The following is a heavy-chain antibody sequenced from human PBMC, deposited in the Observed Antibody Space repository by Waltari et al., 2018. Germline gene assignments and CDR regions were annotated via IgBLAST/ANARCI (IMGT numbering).Heavy chain of an antibody. D-gene: IGHD2-2*01. Sequence: QVQLQQWGAGLLKPSETLSLTCAVYGGSFSGYYWSWIRQPPGKGLEWIGEINHSVSTNYNPSLKRRVTISVDTSKNQFSLKLSSVTAADTSVYYCARLSPIDCSSTSCYLGAFDIWGQGTMVTVSS. J-gene: IGHJ3*02. V-gene: IGHV4-34*01. CDR2: INHSVST. CDR3: ARLSPIDCSSTSCYLGAFDI. CDR1: GGSFSGYY.